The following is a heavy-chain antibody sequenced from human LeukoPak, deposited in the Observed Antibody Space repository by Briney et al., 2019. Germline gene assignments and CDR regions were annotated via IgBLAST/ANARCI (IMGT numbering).Heavy chain of an antibody. CDR2: ISHDGSNR. D-gene: IGHD2-15*01. CDR3: VRDLGGSDDY. Sequence: GGSLRLSCAASGFTFSSYAMHWVRQAPGKGLEWVAVISHDGSNRFYADSVKGRFTISRDNSKNTLYLQMSSLRAEDTAVYYCVRDLGGSDDYWGQGTLVTVSS. J-gene: IGHJ4*02. V-gene: IGHV3-30*04. CDR1: GFTFSSYA.